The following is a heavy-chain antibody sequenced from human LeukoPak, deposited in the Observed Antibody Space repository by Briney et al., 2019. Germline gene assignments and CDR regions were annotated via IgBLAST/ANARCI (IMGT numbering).Heavy chain of an antibody. Sequence: GGSRRLSCAASGFTFSSYWMNWVRQAPGKGLEWVANIKPDGSDEYYVDSVKGRFTISRDNAENSLYLQMNSLRAEDTAVYYCARENSQYWAQGTLVTVSS. CDR1: GFTFSSYW. J-gene: IGHJ4*02. D-gene: IGHD1-7*01. V-gene: IGHV3-7*04. CDR2: IKPDGSDE. CDR3: ARENSQY.